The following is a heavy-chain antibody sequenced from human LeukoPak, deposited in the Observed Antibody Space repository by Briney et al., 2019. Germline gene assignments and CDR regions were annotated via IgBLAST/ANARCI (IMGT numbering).Heavy chain of an antibody. CDR3: ARDYYYDSSGFDY. J-gene: IGHJ4*02. CDR1: GGSISSGDYS. V-gene: IGHV4-30-4*01. CDR2: TYYSGST. D-gene: IGHD3-22*01. Sequence: SQTLSLTCTVSGGSISSGDYSWNWIRQPPGKGLEWIGYTYYSGSTYYNPSLKSRVSISVDTSKNQFSLKLSSVTAADTAVYFCARDYYYDSSGFDYWGQGTLVTVSS.